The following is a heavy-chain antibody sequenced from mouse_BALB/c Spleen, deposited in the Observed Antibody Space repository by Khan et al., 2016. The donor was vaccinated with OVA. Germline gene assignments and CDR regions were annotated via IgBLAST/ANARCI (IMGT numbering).Heavy chain of an antibody. CDR3: ARIKKIVATYFDY. CDR1: GYTFTSYW. J-gene: IGHJ2*01. Sequence: ESGAELVKAGASVKMSCKASGYTFTSYWMHWVKQRLGQGLEWFAETNPTNGRTYYNEKFKSKATLTVDKSSSTAYMLLSGPTFEDSAVYYCARIKKIVATYFDYWGQGTTLTFSS. V-gene: IGHV1S81*02. D-gene: IGHD1-1*01. CDR2: TNPTNGRT.